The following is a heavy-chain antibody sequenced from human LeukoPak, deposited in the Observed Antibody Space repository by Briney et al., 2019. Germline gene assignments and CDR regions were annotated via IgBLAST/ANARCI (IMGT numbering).Heavy chain of an antibody. CDR3: AKGSDYYDSSGHVHY. Sequence: GGSLRLSCAASGFTFSSYAMSWVRQAPGKGLEWVSAISGSGGSTYYADSVKGRFTISRDNSKNTLYLQMNSLRAEDTAVYYCAKGSDYYDSSGHVHYWGQGTQVTVSS. CDR2: ISGSGGST. J-gene: IGHJ4*02. V-gene: IGHV3-23*01. D-gene: IGHD3-22*01. CDR1: GFTFSSYA.